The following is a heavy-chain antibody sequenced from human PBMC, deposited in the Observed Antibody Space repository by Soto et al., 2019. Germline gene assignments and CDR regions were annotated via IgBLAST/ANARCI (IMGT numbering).Heavy chain of an antibody. Sequence: EVQLLESGGGLVQPGGSLRLSCAASGFTFDTYALNWVRQAPGKGLEWVSAIGSSGSTYYADSMKGRFTISRDTPKKTLYLQMNSLRVEDTAKYYCAKGFRSLEWFSLAPFDYWGQGALVTVSS. CDR3: AKGFRSLEWFSLAPFDY. CDR1: GFTFDTYA. V-gene: IGHV3-23*01. J-gene: IGHJ4*02. CDR2: IGSSGST. D-gene: IGHD3-3*01.